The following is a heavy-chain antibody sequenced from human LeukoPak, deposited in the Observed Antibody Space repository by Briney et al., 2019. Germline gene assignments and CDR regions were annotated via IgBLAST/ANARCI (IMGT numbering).Heavy chain of an antibody. D-gene: IGHD5-24*01. V-gene: IGHV3-23*01. J-gene: IGHJ4*02. CDR3: ATMGDGYNSPHDY. CDR2: ISGSGGST. CDR1: GFTFSSYG. Sequence: GGSLRLSCAASGFTFSSYGMSWVRQAPGKGLEWVSAISGSGGSTYYADSVKGRFTISRDNAKKLMYLQMNSLRAEDTAVYYCATMGDGYNSPHDYWGQGTLVTVSS.